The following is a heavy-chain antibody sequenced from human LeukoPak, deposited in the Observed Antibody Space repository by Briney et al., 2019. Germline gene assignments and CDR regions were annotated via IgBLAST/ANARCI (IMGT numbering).Heavy chain of an antibody. CDR1: GFTFGDYL. CDR2: ISGGTT. V-gene: IGHV3-49*03. J-gene: IGHJ4*02. CDR3: SRGSGWLSVY. D-gene: IGHD6-19*01. Sequence: GGSLRLSCTASGFTFGDYLMSWFRQAPGKGLEWIGFISGGTTEYAASVKGRITISRDDPTSIAYLQMNSLTTEDTAVYYCSRGSGWLSVYWGQGTLVTVSS.